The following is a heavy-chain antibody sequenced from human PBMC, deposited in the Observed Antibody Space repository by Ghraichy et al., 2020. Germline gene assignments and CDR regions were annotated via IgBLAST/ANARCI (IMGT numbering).Heavy chain of an antibody. CDR3: ARVYYGSGSGFDP. J-gene: IGHJ5*02. D-gene: IGHD3-10*01. V-gene: IGHV4-34*01. CDR2: ISHSGST. Sequence: GSLRLSCAVYGGSFSPYYWSWIRQPPGKGLQWIGEISHSGSTNHNPSLKSRVTISVDTSKNQVSLKLRSVTAADTAVYYCARVYYGSGSGFDPWGQGTLVTVSS. CDR1: GGSFSPYY.